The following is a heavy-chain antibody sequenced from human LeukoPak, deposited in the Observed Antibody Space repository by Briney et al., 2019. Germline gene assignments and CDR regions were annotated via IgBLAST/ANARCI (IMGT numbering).Heavy chain of an antibody. CDR2: IKQDGNEK. CDR1: VFTFSTYW. V-gene: IGHV3-7*03. J-gene: IGHJ4*02. CDR3: ARDAFFWAFDY. D-gene: IGHD3-3*01. Sequence: GGCLRLSCAASVFTFSTYWMNWVRQAPGKGLEWVANIKQDGNEKYYVDSVKGRFTISRDNAKNSLYLQMNSLRAEDTAIYYCARDAFFWAFDYWGQGTLVTVPS.